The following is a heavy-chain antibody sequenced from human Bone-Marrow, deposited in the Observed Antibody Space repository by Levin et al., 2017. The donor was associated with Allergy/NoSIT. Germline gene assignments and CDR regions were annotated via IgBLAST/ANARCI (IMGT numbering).Heavy chain of an antibody. CDR3: ARDAVGYSSSWYYDY. D-gene: IGHD6-13*01. J-gene: IGHJ4*02. Sequence: GGSLRLSCAASGFTFSSYSMNWVRQAPGKGLEWVSSISSSSSYIYYADSVKGRFTISRDNAKNSLYLQMNSLRAEDTAVYYCARDAVGYSSSWYYDYWGQGTLVTVSS. V-gene: IGHV3-21*01. CDR2: ISSSSSYI. CDR1: GFTFSSYS.